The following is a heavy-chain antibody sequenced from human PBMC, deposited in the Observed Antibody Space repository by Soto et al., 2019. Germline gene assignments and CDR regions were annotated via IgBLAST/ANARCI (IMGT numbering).Heavy chain of an antibody. Sequence: QITLKESGPTLVKPTQTLTLTCTFSGFSLSTSGVGVGWIRQPPGKALEWLALIYWDDDKRYSPSLKSRLTITKDTSKTQVVLTMTNMDPVDTATYYCAHTTVVLRYFDWLAYFDYWGQGTLVTVSS. V-gene: IGHV2-5*02. CDR3: AHTTVVLRYFDWLAYFDY. J-gene: IGHJ4*02. CDR2: IYWDDDK. CDR1: GFSLSTSGVG. D-gene: IGHD3-9*01.